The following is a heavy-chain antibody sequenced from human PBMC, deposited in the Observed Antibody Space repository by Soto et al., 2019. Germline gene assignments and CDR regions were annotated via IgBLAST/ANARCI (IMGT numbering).Heavy chain of an antibody. CDR2: IWYDGSNK. D-gene: IGHD5-12*01. CDR1: GFTFRNYG. Sequence: QVQLVESGGGVVQPGRSLRLSCAASGFTFRNYGLHWVLQTPGKGLEWVAVIWYDGSNKYYGDSVKGRFAISRDDSRNTLYLQMNSLRAEDTAVYYCARDHSGYYLDYWGQGTLVTVSS. V-gene: IGHV3-33*01. CDR3: ARDHSGYYLDY. J-gene: IGHJ4*02.